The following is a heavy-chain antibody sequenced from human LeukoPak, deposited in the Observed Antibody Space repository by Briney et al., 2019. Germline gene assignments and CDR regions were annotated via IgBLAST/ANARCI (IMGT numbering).Heavy chain of an antibody. Sequence: GGSLRLSCAASGFTFSSYAMHWVRQAPGKGLEWVAVISYDGSNKYYADSVKGRFTISRDNSKNTLYLQMNSLRAEDTAVYYCARDQRSYYGSGSYSGFWTKNCYYYYGMDVWGQGTTVTVSS. CDR2: ISYDGSNK. CDR3: ARDQRSYYGSGSYSGFWTKNCYYYYGMDV. J-gene: IGHJ6*02. V-gene: IGHV3-30*04. D-gene: IGHD3-10*01. CDR1: GFTFSSYA.